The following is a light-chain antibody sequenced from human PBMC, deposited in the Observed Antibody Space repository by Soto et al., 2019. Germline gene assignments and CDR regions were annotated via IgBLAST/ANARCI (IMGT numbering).Light chain of an antibody. V-gene: IGKV1-27*01. J-gene: IGKJ3*01. CDR3: QKYYSAVFT. CDR2: HAS. CDR1: QDISNY. Sequence: DIQMTQSPPSLSASVGDRVTLTCRASQDISNYLAWYQQRPGQVPKLLIYHASTLQSGVPSRFSGSGSGTDFTLTISSLQPEDVATYYCQKYYSAVFTFGPRTMVAIK.